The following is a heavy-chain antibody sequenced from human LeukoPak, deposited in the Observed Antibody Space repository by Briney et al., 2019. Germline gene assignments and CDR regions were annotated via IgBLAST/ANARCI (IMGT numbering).Heavy chain of an antibody. V-gene: IGHV3-53*01. CDR1: GFIVSSNY. Sequence: GGSLRLSCAASGFIVSSNYMSWVRQAPGKGLEWVSVIYSGGSTYYADSVKGRFTISRDNSKNTLYLQMNSLRAEDTAVYYCARGSWGDWFDPWGQGTLVTVSS. D-gene: IGHD3-16*01. CDR2: IYSGGST. CDR3: ARGSWGDWFDP. J-gene: IGHJ5*02.